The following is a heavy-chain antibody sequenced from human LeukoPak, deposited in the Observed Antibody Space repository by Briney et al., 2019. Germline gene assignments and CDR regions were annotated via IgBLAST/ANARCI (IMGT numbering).Heavy chain of an antibody. CDR3: AKEAPHTAVLIALPEWNYINS. CDR1: GFTFSSYG. Sequence: GRSLRLSCAASGFTFSSYGMHWVRQAPGKGLEWVAVISYDGSNKYYADSVKGRFTISRDNSKNTLYLQMNSLRAEDTAVYYCAKEAPHTAVLIALPEWNYINSWGRGILVSVSS. V-gene: IGHV3-30*18. CDR2: ISYDGSNK. D-gene: IGHD2-21*01. J-gene: IGHJ4*02.